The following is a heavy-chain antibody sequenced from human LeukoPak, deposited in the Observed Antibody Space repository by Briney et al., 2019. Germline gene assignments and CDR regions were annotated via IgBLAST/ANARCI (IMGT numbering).Heavy chain of an antibody. CDR3: SVIGSGNTDFDY. Sequence: GGSLRLSCAASWFTVSSNYMSWVRQAPGKGLEWVSVIYSGGSTYYADSVKGRFTISRDNSKNTLYLQMNSLRAEDTAVYYCSVIGSGNTDFDYWGQGTLVTVSS. J-gene: IGHJ4*02. V-gene: IGHV3-53*01. CDR2: IYSGGST. D-gene: IGHD3-10*01. CDR1: WFTVSSNY.